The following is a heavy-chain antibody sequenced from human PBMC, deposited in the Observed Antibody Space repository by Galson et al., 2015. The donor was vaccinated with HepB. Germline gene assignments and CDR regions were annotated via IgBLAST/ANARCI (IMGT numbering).Heavy chain of an antibody. V-gene: IGHV3-11*01. CDR3: AQRRDKFNPIFLH. Sequence: SLRLSCAASGFTFSDYYMSWLRQAPGKGLEWVAHIDSIGFTTYYADSVRGRFTLSRDNANSSLYLEMGSLRVDDTAVYFCAQRRDKFNPIFLHWGRGTRVTVSS. CDR2: IDSIGFTT. D-gene: IGHD2/OR15-2a*01. J-gene: IGHJ4*02. CDR1: GFTFSDYY.